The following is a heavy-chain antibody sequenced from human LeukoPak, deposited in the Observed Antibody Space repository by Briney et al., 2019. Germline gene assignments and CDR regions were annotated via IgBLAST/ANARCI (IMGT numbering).Heavy chain of an antibody. J-gene: IGHJ4*02. CDR2: INQAGTES. D-gene: IGHD1-1*01. CDR3: GRENWSIDY. CDR1: GFTFTTYY. V-gene: IGHV3-7*01. Sequence: GGSLRLSCAASGFTFTTYYMTWVRQAPGKGLEWLANINQAGTESYYVDSVKGRFTFSRDNAKNSVYLQMNNLRAEDTAVYYCGRENWSIDYWGQGTLVTVSS.